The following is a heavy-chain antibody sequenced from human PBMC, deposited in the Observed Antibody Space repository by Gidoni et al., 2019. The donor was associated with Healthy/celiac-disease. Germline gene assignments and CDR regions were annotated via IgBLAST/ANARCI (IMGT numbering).Heavy chain of an antibody. CDR2: INHSGST. D-gene: IGHD2-2*02. V-gene: IGHV4-34*01. CDR3: ARSGCSSTSCYRRNNWFDP. CDR1: GGSFSGYY. Sequence: QVQLQQWGAGLLKPSETLSLTCAVYGGSFSGYYWSWIRPPPGKGLEWIGEINHSGSTNYNPSLKSRVTISVDTSKNQFSLKLSSVTAADTAVYYCARSGCSSTSCYRRNNWFDPWGQGTLVTVSS. J-gene: IGHJ5*02.